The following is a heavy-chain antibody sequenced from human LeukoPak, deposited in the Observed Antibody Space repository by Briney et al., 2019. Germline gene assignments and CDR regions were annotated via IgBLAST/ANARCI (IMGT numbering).Heavy chain of an antibody. V-gene: IGHV3-53*01. Sequence: GGSLRLSCAASGFTVSSNYMSWVRQAPGKGLEWVSVIYSGGSTYYADSVKGRFTISRDNSKNTLYLQMNSARAEDTAVYYCARSTVGATPYYFDYWGQGTLVTVSS. CDR2: IYSGGST. CDR1: GFTVSSNY. CDR3: ARSTVGATPYYFDY. J-gene: IGHJ4*02. D-gene: IGHD1-26*01.